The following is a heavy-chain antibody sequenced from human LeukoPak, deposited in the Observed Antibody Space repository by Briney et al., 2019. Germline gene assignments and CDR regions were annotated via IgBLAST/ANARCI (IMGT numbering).Heavy chain of an antibody. V-gene: IGHV3-30*03. Sequence: GGSLRLSCAASGFTFSSYGMHWVRQAPGKGLEWVAVISYDGSNKYYADSVKGRFTISRDNSKNTLYLQMNSLGDEDTAVYYCARSGDYYDSSSGMDVWGQGTTVTVSS. D-gene: IGHD3-22*01. CDR1: GFTFSSYG. J-gene: IGHJ6*02. CDR3: ARSGDYYDSSSGMDV. CDR2: ISYDGSNK.